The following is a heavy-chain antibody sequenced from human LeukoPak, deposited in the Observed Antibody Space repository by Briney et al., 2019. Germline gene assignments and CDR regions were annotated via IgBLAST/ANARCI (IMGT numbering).Heavy chain of an antibody. CDR1: GGSISSSSYY. D-gene: IGHD6-19*01. V-gene: IGHV4-39*07. CDR2: IYYSGST. J-gene: IGHJ4*02. Sequence: SETLSLTCTVSGGSISSSSYYWGWIRQPPGKGLEWIGSIYYSGSTYYNPSLKSRVTISVDTSKNQFSLKLSSVTAADTAVYYCARGVRYSSGWFADYWGQGTLVTVSS. CDR3: ARGVRYSSGWFADY.